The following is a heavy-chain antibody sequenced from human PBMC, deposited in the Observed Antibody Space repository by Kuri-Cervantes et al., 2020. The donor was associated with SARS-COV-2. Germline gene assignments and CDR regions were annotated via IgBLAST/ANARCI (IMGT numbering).Heavy chain of an antibody. D-gene: IGHD6-13*01. CDR3: ARGRRRQQLAYYYYYGMDV. V-gene: IGHV4-39*07. CDR1: GGSISSSSYY. CDR2: IYYSGST. J-gene: IGHJ6*02. Sequence: SETLSLTCTVSGGSISSSSYYWGWIRQPPGKGLEWIGSIYYSGSTNYNPSLKSRVTISVDKSKNQFSLKLSSVTAADTAVYYCARGRRRQQLAYYYYYGMDVWGQGTTVTVS.